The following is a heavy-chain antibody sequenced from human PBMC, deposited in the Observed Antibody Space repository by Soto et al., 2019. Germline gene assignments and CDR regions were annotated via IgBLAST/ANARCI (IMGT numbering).Heavy chain of an antibody. Sequence: SETLSLTCTVSGGSISSYYWSWIRQPPGKGLEWIGSIYYSGSTNYNPSLKSRVTISVDTSKNQFSLKLSSVTAADTAVYYCAREYAGLDYWGQGTLVTVSS. CDR1: GGSISSYY. J-gene: IGHJ4*02. CDR2: IYYSGST. D-gene: IGHD2-8*01. CDR3: AREYAGLDY. V-gene: IGHV4-59*01.